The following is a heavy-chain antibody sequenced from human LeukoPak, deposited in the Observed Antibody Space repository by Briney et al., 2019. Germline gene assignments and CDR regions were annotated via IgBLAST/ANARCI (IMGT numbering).Heavy chain of an antibody. V-gene: IGHV5-51*03. D-gene: IGHD3-22*01. CDR2: IYPGDSDT. Sequence: GESLKISCKGFGYSFTSYWFGWVRQVPGKGVWWMGIIYPGDSDTRYRPSFQGQVTISADTSITTAYLQWSSLKASDTAMYYCARVPDYYDNSGSDYWGQGTLVTVSS. CDR3: ARVPDYYDNSGSDY. J-gene: IGHJ4*02. CDR1: GYSFTSYW.